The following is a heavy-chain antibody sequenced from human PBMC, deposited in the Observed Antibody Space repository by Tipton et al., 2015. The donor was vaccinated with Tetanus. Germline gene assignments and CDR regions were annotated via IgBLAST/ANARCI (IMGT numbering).Heavy chain of an antibody. CDR1: GFTFSSYG. Sequence: RSLRLSCAASGFTFSSYGMHWVRQAPGKGLEWVAVISYDGSNKYYADSVKGRFTISRDNSKNTLYLQMNSLRAEDTAVYYCAKIALLGYSYGLLWRNSNFPDYWGQGTLVTVSS. V-gene: IGHV3-30*18. CDR3: AKIALLGYSYGLLWRNSNFPDY. CDR2: ISYDGSNK. J-gene: IGHJ4*02. D-gene: IGHD5-18*01.